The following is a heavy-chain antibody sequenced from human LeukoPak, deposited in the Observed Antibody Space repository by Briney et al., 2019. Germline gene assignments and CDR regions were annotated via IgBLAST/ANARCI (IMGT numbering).Heavy chain of an antibody. CDR3: ARAFSGYGGYFDY. Sequence: ASVKVSCKASGYTFSSYYLHWVRQAPGRGLEWMGIINPDGGSTTYAQKIQGRVTMTRDMSTSTVYMEVSSLRSEDTAVYYCARAFSGYGGYFDYSGQGTLVTVFS. D-gene: IGHD5-12*01. CDR2: INPDGGST. J-gene: IGHJ4*02. CDR1: GYTFSSYY. V-gene: IGHV1-46*01.